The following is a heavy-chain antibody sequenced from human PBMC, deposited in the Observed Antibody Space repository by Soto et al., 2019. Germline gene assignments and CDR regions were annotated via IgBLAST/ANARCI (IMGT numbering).Heavy chain of an antibody. CDR2: ISESGGST. CDR3: AKAAVKGPQSRHPSPFPAY. D-gene: IGHD3-16*02. Sequence: EVPLLESGGGLVQPGGSLRLSCAASGFTFSNYAMSWVRQTPGKGLERVSAISESGGSTFYTDSVRGRFTISRDNSGNPLCLQVNRLGAEYTPVYCCAKAAVKGPQSRHPSPFPAYWGRGALVTVSS. V-gene: IGHV3-23*01. J-gene: IGHJ4*02. CDR1: GFTFSNYA.